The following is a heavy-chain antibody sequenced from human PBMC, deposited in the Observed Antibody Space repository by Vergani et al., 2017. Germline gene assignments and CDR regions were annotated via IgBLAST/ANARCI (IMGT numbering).Heavy chain of an antibody. J-gene: IGHJ3*02. V-gene: IGHV4-39*01. CDR2: INYSGST. Sequence: QLQLQESGPGLVKPSETLSLTCTVFRGSISSSSNYWGWIRQPPGKGLEWIGRINYSGSTYYNPSLKSRVTIYVDTSKNQISLKLSTVTAADTAVYYCVRHYGGNSRGLTERDDAFDIWGQGTMVTVSS. D-gene: IGHD4-23*01. CDR3: VRHYGGNSRGLTERDDAFDI. CDR1: RGSISSSSNY.